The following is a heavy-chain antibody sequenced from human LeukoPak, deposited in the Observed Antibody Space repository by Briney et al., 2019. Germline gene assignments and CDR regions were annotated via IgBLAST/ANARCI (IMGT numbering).Heavy chain of an antibody. V-gene: IGHV3-21*01. CDR1: GFTFSSYT. J-gene: IGHJ4*02. D-gene: IGHD2-2*01. Sequence: PGGSLRLSCAASGFTFSSYTLNRVRQAPGKGLEWVSSISSAGGYIYYADSVKGRFTISRDDAKNSLYLQMNSLRAVDTAVYYCAREIVSSNSFDNWGQGTLVTVSS. CDR3: AREIVSSNSFDN. CDR2: ISSAGGYI.